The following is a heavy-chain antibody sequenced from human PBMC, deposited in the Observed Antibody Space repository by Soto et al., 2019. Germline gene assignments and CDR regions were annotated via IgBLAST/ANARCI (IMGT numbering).Heavy chain of an antibody. CDR3: ARGRYCLTGRCFPNWFDS. CDR2: IYKSATT. D-gene: IGHD7-27*01. Sequence: SETLSLTCSVSGDSISNLDYFWSWIRQPPGQALEYIGYIYKSATTYYNPSFESRVAISVDTSKSQFSLNVTSVTAADTAVYFCARGRYCLTGRCFPNWFDSWGQGALVTVSS. J-gene: IGHJ5*01. CDR1: GDSISNLDYF. V-gene: IGHV4-30-4*01.